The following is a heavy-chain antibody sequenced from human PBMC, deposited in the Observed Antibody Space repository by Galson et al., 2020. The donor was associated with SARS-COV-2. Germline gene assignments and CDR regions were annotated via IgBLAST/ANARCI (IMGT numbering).Heavy chain of an antibody. V-gene: IGHV4-34*01. CDR2: VSHSGNT. Sequence: SETLSLTCSVYGGSFSGYYWSWIRQPPGKGLEWLGEVSHSGNTNYNPSLKSRITISLDTSKSQFSLNLNSVTAADTAVYYGARENDYNYYYMDVWGKGTTVTVSS. CDR3: ARENDYNYYYMDV. J-gene: IGHJ6*03. CDR1: GGSFSGYY.